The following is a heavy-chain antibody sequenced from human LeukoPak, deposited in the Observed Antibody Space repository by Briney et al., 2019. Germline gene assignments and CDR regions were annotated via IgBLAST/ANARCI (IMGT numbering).Heavy chain of an antibody. CDR3: ASTYYDDSSGHYAY. J-gene: IGHJ4*02. Sequence: GGSLRLSCAASGFTFSSYWMHWVRQAPGKGLEWVSYISSSSNYTNYADSVKGRFTISRDNAKNSLYLQMNSLRAEDTAVYYCASTYYDDSSGHYAYWGQGTLVTVSS. CDR2: ISSSSNYT. V-gene: IGHV3-11*03. D-gene: IGHD3-22*01. CDR1: GFTFSSYW.